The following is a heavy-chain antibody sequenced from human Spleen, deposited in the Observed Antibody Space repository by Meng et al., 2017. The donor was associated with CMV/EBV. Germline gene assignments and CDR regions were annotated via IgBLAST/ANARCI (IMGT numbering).Heavy chain of an antibody. J-gene: IGHJ4*02. D-gene: IGHD3-22*01. Sequence: GESLKISCKGSGYSFTSYWIGWVRQMPGKGLEWMGIIFPADSDTTYSPSFQGQVTISADKSINTASLQWSSLKPSDTAMYYCARQDSSGYRFWGLGTQVTVSS. CDR3: ARQDSSGYRF. V-gene: IGHV5-51*01. CDR1: GYSFTSYW. CDR2: IFPADSDT.